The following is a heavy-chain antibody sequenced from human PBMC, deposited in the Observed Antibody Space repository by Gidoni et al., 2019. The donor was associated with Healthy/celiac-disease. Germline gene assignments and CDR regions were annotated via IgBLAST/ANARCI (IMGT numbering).Heavy chain of an antibody. CDR2: ISSSSSYT. V-gene: IGHV3-11*06. Sequence: QVQLVESGGGLVKPGGSLRLSCAASGFTFSDYYMRWIRQAPGKGLEWVSYISSSSSYTNYADSVKGRFTISRDNAKNSLYLQMNSLRAEDTAVYYCARDLFLSGLDTALPDYWGQGTLVTVSS. CDR3: ARDLFLSGLDTALPDY. J-gene: IGHJ4*02. CDR1: GFTFSDYY. D-gene: IGHD5-18*01.